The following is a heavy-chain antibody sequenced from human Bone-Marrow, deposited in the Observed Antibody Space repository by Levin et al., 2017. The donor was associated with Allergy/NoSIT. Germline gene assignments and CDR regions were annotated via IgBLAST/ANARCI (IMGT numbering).Heavy chain of an antibody. CDR3: AKNRENFFDSGWDEISGLDV. Sequence: AGGSLRLSCAASGFIFSNYDMHWVRQAPGKGLQWVATISYDGSNTYYVDSVKGRFTISRDNSRNTLYVQMNILRVEDTAVYYCAKNRENFFDSGWDEISGLDVWGQGTTVTVSS. D-gene: IGHD3-22*01. CDR1: GFIFSNYD. J-gene: IGHJ6*02. CDR2: ISYDGSNT. V-gene: IGHV3-30*18.